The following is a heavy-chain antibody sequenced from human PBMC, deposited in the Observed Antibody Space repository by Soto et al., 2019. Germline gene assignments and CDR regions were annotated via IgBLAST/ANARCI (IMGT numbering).Heavy chain of an antibody. CDR3: AKMDSYGSLAPY. CDR2: ISYDGSNK. CDR1: GFTFGSYG. Sequence: PGGSLRLSCAASGFTFGSYGMHWVRQAPGKGLEWVAVISYDGSNKYYADSVKGRFTISRDNSKNTLYLQMNSLRAEDTAVYYCAKMDSYGSLAPYWGQGTLVTVSS. D-gene: IGHD5-18*01. J-gene: IGHJ4*02. V-gene: IGHV3-30*18.